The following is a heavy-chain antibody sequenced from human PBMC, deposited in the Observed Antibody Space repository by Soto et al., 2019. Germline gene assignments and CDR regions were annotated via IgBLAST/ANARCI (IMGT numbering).Heavy chain of an antibody. V-gene: IGHV3-23*01. CDR3: HGYGY. CDR2: IIYSGGTT. D-gene: IGHD5-12*01. J-gene: IGHJ4*02. CDR1: GFTFSSYA. Sequence: GGFLRLSCAASGFTFSSYAMHWVRQAPGEGQGLRRGLEWVSDIIYSGGTTYYADSVKGRFTISRDNSKNTLYLQMNSLRAEDTAVYYCHGYGYWGQGTLVTVSS.